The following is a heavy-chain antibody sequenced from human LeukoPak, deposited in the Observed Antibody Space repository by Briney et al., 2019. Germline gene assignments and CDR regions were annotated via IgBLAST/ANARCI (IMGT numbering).Heavy chain of an antibody. CDR1: GGSISSYY. Sequence: SEALSLTCTVSGGSISSYYWSWIRQPPGKGLEWIGYIYYSGSTNYNPSLKSRVTISVDTSKNQFSLKLSSVTAADTAVYYCARHFGGSLGYNWFDPWGQGTLVTVSS. V-gene: IGHV4-59*08. CDR2: IYYSGST. D-gene: IGHD3-3*01. J-gene: IGHJ5*02. CDR3: ARHFGGSLGYNWFDP.